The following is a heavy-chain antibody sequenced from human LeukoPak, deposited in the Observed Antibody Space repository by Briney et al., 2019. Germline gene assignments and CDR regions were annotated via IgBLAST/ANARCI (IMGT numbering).Heavy chain of an antibody. V-gene: IGHV4-61*01. CDR1: GGSVSSGSYY. CDR3: ARRWYHAYCDY. D-gene: IGHD2-15*01. J-gene: IGHJ4*02. Sequence: PSETLALTCTVSGGSVSSGSYYWSWLGQPPGQGLECIGCIDFSGSTYYNPSLKSRVTESADTSENQFSLKLTSVTAADTAVYYCARRWYHAYCDYWGQGSLVTVSS. CDR2: IDFSGST.